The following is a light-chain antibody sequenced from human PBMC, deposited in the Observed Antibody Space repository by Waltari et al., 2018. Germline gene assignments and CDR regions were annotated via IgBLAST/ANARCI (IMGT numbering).Light chain of an antibody. CDR2: EDS. CDR3: GTWDSSLSGAV. Sequence: QSVLTQPPSVSAAPGQRVTISCSGGHSNIGTNYFPWYRQFPGTAPKLLIYEDSERPSGVPGRFSGSKSGTSATLDITGLQAGDEADYYCGTWDSSLSGAVFGGGTHLTVL. V-gene: IGLV1-51*02. J-gene: IGLJ7*01. CDR1: HSNIGTNY.